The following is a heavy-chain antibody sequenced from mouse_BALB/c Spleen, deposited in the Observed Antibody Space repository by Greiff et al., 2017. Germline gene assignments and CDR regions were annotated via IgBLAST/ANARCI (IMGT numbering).Heavy chain of an antibody. CDR1: GYSFTSYY. D-gene: IGHD4-1*01. CDR2: IDPFNGGT. J-gene: IGHJ2*01. V-gene: IGHV1S135*01. Sequence: VQLQQSGPELMKPGASVKISCKASGYSFTSYYMHWVKQSHGKSLEWIGYIDPFNGGTSYNQKFKGKATLTVDKSSSTAYMHLSSLTSEDSAVYYCARRELTGTFDYWGQGTTLTVSS. CDR3: ARRELTGTFDY.